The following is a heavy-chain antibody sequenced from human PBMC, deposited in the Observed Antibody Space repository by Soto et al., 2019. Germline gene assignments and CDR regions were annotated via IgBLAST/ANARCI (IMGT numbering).Heavy chain of an antibody. V-gene: IGHV3-33*01. CDR1: GFTFSSYG. D-gene: IGHD6-13*01. Sequence: GGSLRLSCAASGFTFSSYGMHWVRQAPGKGLEWVAVIWYDGSNKYYADSVKGRFTISRDNSKNTLYLQMNSLRAEDTAVYYCARAPYSSSFGVVYYYYYGMDVWGQGTTVTVSS. CDR3: ARAPYSSSFGVVYYYYYGMDV. J-gene: IGHJ6*02. CDR2: IWYDGSNK.